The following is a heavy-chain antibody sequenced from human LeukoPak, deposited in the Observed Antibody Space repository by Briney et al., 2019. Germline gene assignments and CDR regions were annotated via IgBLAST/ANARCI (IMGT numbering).Heavy chain of an antibody. D-gene: IGHD6-13*01. J-gene: IGHJ4*02. CDR1: GFTFSSYG. CDR3: ARGVSPLNYYFDY. Sequence: GGSLRLSCAASGFTFSSYGMIWVRQAPGKGLVWVSRINSDGSDTSYADSVKGRFTISRDNAKNTLYLQMNSLRAEDTAVYYCARGVSPLNYYFDYWGQGTLVTVSS. CDR2: INSDGSDT. V-gene: IGHV3-74*01.